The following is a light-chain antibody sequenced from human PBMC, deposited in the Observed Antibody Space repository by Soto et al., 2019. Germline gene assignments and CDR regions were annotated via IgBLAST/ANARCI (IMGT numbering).Light chain of an antibody. CDR3: HQYGDSPPT. CDR1: QNVRKY. Sequence: EVVLTQSPGTLSLSPGERVTVSCRASQNVRKYLAWYQQKPGQAPRLVIYGAGTRGTGVPDRFSGSGSGIDFTLTINSLESDDSAVYYCHQYGDSPPTFGGGTNLEI. J-gene: IGKJ4*01. V-gene: IGKV3-20*01. CDR2: GAG.